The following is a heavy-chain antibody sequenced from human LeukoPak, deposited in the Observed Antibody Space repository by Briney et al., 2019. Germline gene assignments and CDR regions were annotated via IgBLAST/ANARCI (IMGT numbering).Heavy chain of an antibody. CDR1: GGTFNNYP. V-gene: IGHV1-69*13. Sequence: EASVKVSCKASGGTFNNYPISWVRQAPGQGLEWMGGIIPIFGTTNYAPKFQGRVTFTADESTSTVYMELSSLRSEDTAVYYCARDRGGSSSWYYYYGMDVWGQGTTVTVSS. D-gene: IGHD6-13*01. CDR3: ARDRGGSSSWYYYYGMDV. CDR2: IIPIFGTT. J-gene: IGHJ6*02.